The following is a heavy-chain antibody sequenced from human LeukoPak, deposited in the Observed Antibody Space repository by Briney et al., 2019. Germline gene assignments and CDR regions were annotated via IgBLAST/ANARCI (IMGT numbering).Heavy chain of an antibody. D-gene: IGHD3-22*01. CDR3: ARASYYYDSSATFDY. V-gene: IGHV3-66*01. CDR2: IYSGGTT. J-gene: IGHJ4*02. Sequence: GGSLRLSCAASGFTFSSYSMNWVRQAPGKGLEWVSVIYSGGTTYYADSVRGRFTISRDNSKNTLSLQMNYLRAEDTAVYYCARASYYYDSSATFDYWGQGTLVTVSS. CDR1: GFTFSSYS.